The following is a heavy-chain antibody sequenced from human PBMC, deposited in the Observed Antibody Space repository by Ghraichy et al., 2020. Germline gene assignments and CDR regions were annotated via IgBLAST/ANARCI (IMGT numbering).Heavy chain of an antibody. CDR3: TTNYYCSSTSCYLYYYYGMDV. CDR2: IKSKTDGGTT. V-gene: IGHV3-15*01. D-gene: IGHD2-2*01. Sequence: GESLRLSCAASGFTFSNAWMSWVRQAPGKGLEWVGRIKSKTDGGTTDYAAPVKGRFTISRDDSKNTLYLQMNSLKTEDTAVYYCTTNYYCSSTSCYLYYYYGMDVWGQGTTVTVSS. J-gene: IGHJ6*02. CDR1: GFTFSNAW.